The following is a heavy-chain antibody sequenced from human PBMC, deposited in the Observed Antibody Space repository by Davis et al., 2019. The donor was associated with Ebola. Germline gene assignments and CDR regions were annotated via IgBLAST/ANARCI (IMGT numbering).Heavy chain of an antibody. J-gene: IGHJ4*02. V-gene: IGHV3-48*01. CDR3: ARGGLKANWD. D-gene: IGHD1-1*01. Sequence: GESLKISCAASGFTFSTYSMNWVRQAAGKGLEWLSYISSTSSTIYYADSVKGRFTISRDNAKNSLYLQMNSLRVEDTAVYYCARGGLKANWDWGQGTLVTVSS. CDR1: GFTFSTYS. CDR2: ISSTSSTI.